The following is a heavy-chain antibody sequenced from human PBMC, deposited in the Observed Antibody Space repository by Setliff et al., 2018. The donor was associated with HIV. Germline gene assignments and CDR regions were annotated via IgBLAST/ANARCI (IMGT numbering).Heavy chain of an antibody. CDR3: ARGLGISAAVLDY. CDR2: IGGSGGST. J-gene: IGHJ4*02. CDR1: GFSFSSYA. D-gene: IGHD6-13*01. Sequence: GGSLRLSCAANGFSFSSYAMSWVRQAPGKGLEWVSGIGGSGGSTYYADSVKGRFTISRDYSKNMVYLQMSSLRAEDTAVYYCARGLGISAAVLDYWGQGTLVTVSS. V-gene: IGHV3-23*01.